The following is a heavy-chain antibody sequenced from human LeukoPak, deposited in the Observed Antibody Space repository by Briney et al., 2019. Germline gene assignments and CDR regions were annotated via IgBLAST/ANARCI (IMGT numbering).Heavy chain of an antibody. CDR3: AKTQGYYDA. Sequence: GGSLRLSCAASGFTFSSYAMGWVRQAPGKGLEWVSSISGGGGVTYYADSVKGRFTISRDNSKNTLYLQMNSLRAEDTAVYYCAKTQGYYDAWGQGALVTVSS. D-gene: IGHD2-15*01. CDR2: ISGGGGVT. V-gene: IGHV3-23*01. CDR1: GFTFSSYA. J-gene: IGHJ5*02.